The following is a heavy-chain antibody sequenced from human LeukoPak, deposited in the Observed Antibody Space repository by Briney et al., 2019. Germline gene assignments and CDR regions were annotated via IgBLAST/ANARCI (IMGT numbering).Heavy chain of an antibody. V-gene: IGHV3-48*03. J-gene: IGHJ4*02. D-gene: IGHD6-19*01. CDR3: ARESQGGWLVAYYFDY. CDR2: ISSSGSTI. Sequence: GGSLRLSCAASGFTFSSYEMNWVRQAPGKGLEWVSYISSSGSTIYYADSVKGRFTISRDNAKNSLYLQMNSLRAEDTAVYYCARESQGGWLVAYYFDYWGQGTLVTVSS. CDR1: GFTFSSYE.